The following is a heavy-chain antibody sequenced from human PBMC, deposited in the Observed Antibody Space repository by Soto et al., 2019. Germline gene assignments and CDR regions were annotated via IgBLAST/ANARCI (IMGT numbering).Heavy chain of an antibody. J-gene: IGHJ4*02. CDR2: ISSSRSYI. CDR1: GFTFSSYS. V-gene: IGHV3-21*01. D-gene: IGHD2-15*01. CDR3: ARRKDIFDY. Sequence: EVQLVESGGGLVKPGGCLRLSCAASGFTFSSYSMNWVRQAPGKGLEWVSSISSSRSYIYYADSVKGRFTISRDNAKHSLSLQMNSQRAEDTAVYYCARRKDIFDYWGQGTLVTVSS.